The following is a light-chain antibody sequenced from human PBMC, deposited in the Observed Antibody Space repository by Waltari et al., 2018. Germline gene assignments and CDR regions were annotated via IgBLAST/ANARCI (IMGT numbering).Light chain of an antibody. CDR3: AAWDDSLGGHFV. J-gene: IGLJ1*01. Sequence: QSVLTQPPSASGTPGQSVTISCSGSLSNIGANFVYWYQQVPGTAPKILIYRNDKRPSGVPDRFSASKSGSSASLAISGLRSEDEADYFCAAWDDSLGGHFVFGTGTKVIV. CDR1: LSNIGANF. V-gene: IGLV1-47*01. CDR2: RND.